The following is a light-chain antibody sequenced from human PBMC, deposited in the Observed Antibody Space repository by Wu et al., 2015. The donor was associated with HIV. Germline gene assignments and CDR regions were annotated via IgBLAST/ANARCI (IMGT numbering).Light chain of an antibody. CDR3: QQYNNYRWT. V-gene: IGKV3-15*01. Sequence: EIVMTQSPATLSVSPGERATLSCRASQSVSSKLAWYQQKPGQAPRLLIYGASTRATGIPARFSGSGSETEFTLTISSLQSEDFAVYYCQQYNNYRWTFGQGTKVDI. CDR1: QSVSSK. CDR2: GAS. J-gene: IGKJ1*01.